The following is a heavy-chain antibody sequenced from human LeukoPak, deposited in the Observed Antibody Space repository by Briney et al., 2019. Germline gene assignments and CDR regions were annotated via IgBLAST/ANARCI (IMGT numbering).Heavy chain of an antibody. CDR2: TYYRSSWYN. D-gene: IGHD6-13*01. Sequence: SQTLSLTCAISGDSVSSNSAVWNWIRQSPSRGLEWLGRTYYRSSWYNDYAVSVKSRISVNPDTSKNQFSLQLNSVTPEDTAVYYCTRGGAAAGFDFWGQGTLVTVSS. V-gene: IGHV6-1*01. CDR1: GDSVSSNSAV. CDR3: TRGGAAAGFDF. J-gene: IGHJ4*02.